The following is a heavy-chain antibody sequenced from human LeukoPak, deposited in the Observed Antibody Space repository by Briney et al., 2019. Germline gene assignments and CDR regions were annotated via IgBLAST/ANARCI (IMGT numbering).Heavy chain of an antibody. D-gene: IGHD2-8*01. CDR2: IYPGDSDT. J-gene: IGHJ4*02. Sequence: GESLKISCKGSGYSSTSYWIGWVRQMPGKGLEWMGIIYPGDSDTRYSPSFQGQVTISADKSISTAYLQWSSLKASDTAMYYCARHSRDCTNGVCYPRYFDYWGQGTLVTVSS. CDR3: ARHSRDCTNGVCYPRYFDY. V-gene: IGHV5-51*01. CDR1: GYSSTSYW.